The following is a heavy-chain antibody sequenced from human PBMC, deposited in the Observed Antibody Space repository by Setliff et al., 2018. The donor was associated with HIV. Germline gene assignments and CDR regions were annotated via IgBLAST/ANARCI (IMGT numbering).Heavy chain of an antibody. D-gene: IGHD6-13*01. V-gene: IGHV4-34*01. CDR2: INYSGST. CDR3: AGGEVRSRYVSSRAPIYHYDYDMDV. J-gene: IGHJ6*03. CDR1: GGSFSDYY. Sequence: SETLSLTCVVYGGSFSDYYWTWIRQPPEKGLEWIGQINYSGSTDYNSSLRSRVTISVDTSKNQISLKLTSVTAADTAVYYCAGGEVRSRYVSSRAPIYHYDYDMDVWGKGTTVTV.